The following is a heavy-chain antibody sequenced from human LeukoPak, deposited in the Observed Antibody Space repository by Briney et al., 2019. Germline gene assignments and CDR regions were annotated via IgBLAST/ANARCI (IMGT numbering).Heavy chain of an antibody. D-gene: IGHD6-13*01. J-gene: IGHJ6*03. Sequence: PGGSLRLSCAASGFTVSSNYMSWVRQAPGKGLEWVSVIYSGGSTYYADSVKGRFTISRDNSKNTLYLQMNSLRAEDTAVYYCARGGAAAGTWYYYYYYYMDVWGKGTTVTVSS. V-gene: IGHV3-53*01. CDR3: ARGGAAAGTWYYYYYYYMDV. CDR1: GFTVSSNY. CDR2: IYSGGST.